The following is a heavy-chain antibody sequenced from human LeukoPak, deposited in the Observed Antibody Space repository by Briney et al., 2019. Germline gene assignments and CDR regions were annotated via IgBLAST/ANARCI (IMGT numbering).Heavy chain of an antibody. CDR1: GFTFSDYY. D-gene: IGHD6-19*01. CDR3: ARDPPGPEGIAVAGHFDY. Sequence: GGSLRLSCAASGFTFSDYYMSWIRQAPGKGLEWVAVIWYDGSNKYYADSVKGRFTISRDNSKNTLYLQMNSLRAEDTAVYYCARDPPGPEGIAVAGHFDYWGQGTLVTVSS. CDR2: IWYDGSNK. J-gene: IGHJ4*02. V-gene: IGHV3-33*08.